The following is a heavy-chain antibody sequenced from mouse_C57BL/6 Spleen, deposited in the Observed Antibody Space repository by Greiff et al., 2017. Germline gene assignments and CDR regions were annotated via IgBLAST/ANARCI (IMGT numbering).Heavy chain of an antibody. J-gene: IGHJ2*01. CDR3: ARGGSLRLRRGGFDD. CDR2: IDPSDSYT. V-gene: IGHV1-59*01. CDR1: GYTFTSYW. Sequence: QVQLQQPGAELVRPGTSVKLSCKASGYTFTSYWMHWVKQRPGQGLEWIGVIDPSDSYTNYNQKFKGKATLTVDTSSSTAYMQLSSLTSEDSAVYDCARGGSLRLRRGGFDDWGQGTTLTVSS. D-gene: IGHD2-2*01.